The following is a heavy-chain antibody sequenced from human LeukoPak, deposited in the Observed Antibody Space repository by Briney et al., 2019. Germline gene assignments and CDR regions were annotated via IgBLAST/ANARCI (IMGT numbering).Heavy chain of an antibody. CDR1: GYSSISYW. CDR2: IYPGDSDT. J-gene: IGHJ4*02. V-gene: IGHV5-51*01. Sequence: GESLKISSKGSGYSSISYWIGWVRQMPGKGLEGMGIIYPGDSDTRYTPSFQGQVTISADKSISTAYLQWSSLKASDTAMYYCARRDDILTGYVDYWGQGTLVTVSS. D-gene: IGHD3-9*01. CDR3: ARRDDILTGYVDY.